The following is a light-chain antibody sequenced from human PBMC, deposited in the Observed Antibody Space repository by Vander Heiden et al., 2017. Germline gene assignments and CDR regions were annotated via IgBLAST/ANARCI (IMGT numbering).Light chain of an antibody. Sequence: QSALTQPASVSGSPGQSITISCTGTSSDVGSYNLVSWYQQHPGKAPKLMMYEGSKRPSGVFNRRSGSKSGNTASLTTSGLQAEDEADYYCCSYAGSSTLWVFGGGTKLTVL. J-gene: IGLJ2*01. CDR3: CSYAGSSTLWV. V-gene: IGLV2-23*01. CDR2: EGS. CDR1: SSDVGSYNL.